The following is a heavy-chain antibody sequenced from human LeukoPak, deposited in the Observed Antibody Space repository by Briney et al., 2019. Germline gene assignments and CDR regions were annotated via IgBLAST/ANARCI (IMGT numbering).Heavy chain of an antibody. CDR3: ARGWDSGYVSF. Sequence: ASVKVSCKASGYTFTTYGISWVRQAPGQGLEWMGWISAYNGDTNYAQKFQGRVTMTTHTSTSTDYMELRSLRSDDTAVYYCARGWDSGYVSFWGQGTLVTVSS. D-gene: IGHD5-12*01. CDR2: ISAYNGDT. J-gene: IGHJ4*02. CDR1: GYTFTTYG. V-gene: IGHV1-18*01.